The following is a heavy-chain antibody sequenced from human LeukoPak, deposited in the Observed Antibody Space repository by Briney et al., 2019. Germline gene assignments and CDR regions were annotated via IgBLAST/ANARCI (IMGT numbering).Heavy chain of an antibody. CDR1: NYTFITYD. CDR3: ARVPGSIAARLDFDY. Sequence: GASVKVSCKASNYTFITYDINWVRQAPGQGLEWMGWISAKNGDTNYSQKFQGRVTMTRDTSISTAYMELSRLRSDDTAVYYCARVPGSIAARLDFDYWGQGTLVTVFS. CDR2: ISAKNGDT. J-gene: IGHJ4*02. D-gene: IGHD6-6*01. V-gene: IGHV1-18*01.